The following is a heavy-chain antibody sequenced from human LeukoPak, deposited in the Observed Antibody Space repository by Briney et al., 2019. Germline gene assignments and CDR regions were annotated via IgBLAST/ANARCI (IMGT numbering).Heavy chain of an antibody. CDR2: IYTSGST. CDR3: ARDPRMGYCSSTSCYCCYFDY. CDR1: GGSISSYY. J-gene: IGHJ4*02. V-gene: IGHV4-4*07. D-gene: IGHD2-2*01. Sequence: SETLSLTCTVSGGSISSYYWSWIRQPAGKGLEWIGRIYTSGSTNYNPSLKSRVTMSVDTSKNQFSLKLSSVTAADTAVYYCARDPRMGYCSSTSCYCCYFDYWGQGTLVTVSS.